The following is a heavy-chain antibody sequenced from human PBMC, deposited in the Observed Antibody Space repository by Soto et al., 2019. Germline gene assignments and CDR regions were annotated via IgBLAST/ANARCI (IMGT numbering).Heavy chain of an antibody. CDR1: GYAFSAYA. V-gene: IGHV1-3*01. CDR2: INPDNGDT. Sequence: ASVKVSCKASGYAFSAYAIHWVRQAPGQSLEWMGWINPDNGDTKSSQKFQGRVTITRDTSASTVHMELNSLKSEDMAVYYCARRLKGDFSNGLEVWGQGTTVTVS. D-gene: IGHD3-16*01. CDR3: ARRLKGDFSNGLEV. J-gene: IGHJ6*02.